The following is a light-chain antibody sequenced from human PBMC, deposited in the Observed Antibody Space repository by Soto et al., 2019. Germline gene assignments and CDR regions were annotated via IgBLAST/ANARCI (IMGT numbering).Light chain of an antibody. Sequence: DIQMTQSPSSVSASVGDRVVITCRASQGIGSALVWYQQKPGKAPDLLIFGASSLQGGVPSRFSGSGSGTEFTRTISSLQPEDFATYYCQQDKSFPITFGQGTRLEIE. CDR3: QQDKSFPIT. J-gene: IGKJ5*01. V-gene: IGKV1-12*01. CDR2: GAS. CDR1: QGIGSA.